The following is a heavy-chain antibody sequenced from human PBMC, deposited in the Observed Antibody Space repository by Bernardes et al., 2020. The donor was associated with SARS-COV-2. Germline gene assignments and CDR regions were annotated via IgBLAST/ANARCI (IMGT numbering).Heavy chain of an antibody. CDR1: GGSISSYY. J-gene: IGHJ4*02. D-gene: IGHD6-13*01. CDR3: ARHKPIAAAFVLDY. Sequence: SETLSLTCTVSGGSISSYYWSWIRQPPGKGLEWIGYIYYSGSTNYNPSLKSRVTISVDTSKNQFSLKLSSVTAADTAVYYCARHKPIAAAFVLDYWGQGTLVTVSS. CDR2: IYYSGST. V-gene: IGHV4-59*08.